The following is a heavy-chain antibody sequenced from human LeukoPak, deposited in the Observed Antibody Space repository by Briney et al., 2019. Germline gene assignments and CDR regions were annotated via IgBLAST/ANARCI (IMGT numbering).Heavy chain of an antibody. CDR2: INSYGAYT. CDR3: ARVDSRLFYYYYMDV. Sequence: GGSLRLSCAASGFTFSTYDMSWVRQAPGKGLEWVSTINSYGAYTYYADSVRGRFTISRDNSKNTLYLQMNSLRAEDTAVYYCARVDSRLFYYYYMDVWGKGTTVTISS. CDR1: GFTFSTYD. J-gene: IGHJ6*03. V-gene: IGHV3-23*01. D-gene: IGHD3-22*01.